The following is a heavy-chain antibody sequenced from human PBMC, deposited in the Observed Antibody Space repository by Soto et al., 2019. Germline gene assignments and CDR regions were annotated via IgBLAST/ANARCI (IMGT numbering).Heavy chain of an antibody. CDR3: ARIDEQLEDYYYYYGMDV. V-gene: IGHV3-30-3*01. CDR1: GFTFSSYA. CDR2: ISYDGSNK. Sequence: PGGSLRLSCAASGFTFSSYAMHWVRQAPGKGLEWVAVISYDGSNKYYADSVKGRFTISRDNSKNTLYLQMNSLRAEDTAVYYCARIDEQLEDYYYYYGMDVWGQGTTVTVSS. J-gene: IGHJ6*02. D-gene: IGHD6-6*01.